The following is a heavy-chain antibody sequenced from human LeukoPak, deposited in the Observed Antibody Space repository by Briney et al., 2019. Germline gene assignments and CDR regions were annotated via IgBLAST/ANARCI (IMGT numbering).Heavy chain of an antibody. D-gene: IGHD2-2*01. Sequence: GGSLRLSCAASGFTFGSYSMNWVRQAPGKGLEWVSYISSASGSIYYADSVKGRFTISRDNANNSLFLQMNSLRAEDTTVYYCARLPAYCSSTSSYYDYWGQGTLVTVSS. CDR2: ISSASGSI. V-gene: IGHV3-48*04. J-gene: IGHJ4*02. CDR3: ARLPAYCSSTSSYYDY. CDR1: GFTFGSYS.